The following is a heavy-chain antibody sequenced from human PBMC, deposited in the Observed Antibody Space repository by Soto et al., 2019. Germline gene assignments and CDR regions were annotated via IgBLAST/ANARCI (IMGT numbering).Heavy chain of an antibody. J-gene: IGHJ4*02. CDR2: INPSGGST. V-gene: IGHV1-46*01. Sequence: QVQLVQSGAEVKKPGASVKVSCKASGYTFTSYYMHWVRQAPGQGLEWMGIINPSGGSTSYAQKFQGRVTMTRDTSTSTVYMELSSLRSEDTAVYYCTLSGYYGGVEYWGQGTLVTVSS. D-gene: IGHD3-22*01. CDR3: TLSGYYGGVEY. CDR1: GYTFTSYY.